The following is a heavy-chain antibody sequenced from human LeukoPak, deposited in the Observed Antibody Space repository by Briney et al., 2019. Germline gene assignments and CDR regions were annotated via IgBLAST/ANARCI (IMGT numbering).Heavy chain of an antibody. CDR3: ASSVVRGLIGAFDI. J-gene: IGHJ3*02. CDR1: GYTFTGYY. V-gene: IGHV1-2*04. CDR2: INPNSGGT. D-gene: IGHD3-10*01. Sequence: ASVKVSCKASGYTFTGYYMHWVRQAPGQGLEWLGWINPNSGGTNYAQKFQGWVTMTRDTSISTAYVELSRLRSDDTAVYYCASSVVRGLIGAFDIWGQGTMVTVSS.